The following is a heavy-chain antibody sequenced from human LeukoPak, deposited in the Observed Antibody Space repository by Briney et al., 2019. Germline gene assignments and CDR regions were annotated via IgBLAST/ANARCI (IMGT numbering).Heavy chain of an antibody. D-gene: IGHD3-22*01. V-gene: IGHV1-2*02. CDR2: INPNSGGT. Sequence: ASVTVSCKASGYTFTGYYMHWVRQAPGQGLEWMGWINPNSGGTNYAQKFQGRVTMTRDTSISTAYMELSRLRSDDTAVYYCARMGRYYYDSSGPYYFDYWGQGTLVTVSS. J-gene: IGHJ4*02. CDR3: ARMGRYYYDSSGPYYFDY. CDR1: GYTFTGYY.